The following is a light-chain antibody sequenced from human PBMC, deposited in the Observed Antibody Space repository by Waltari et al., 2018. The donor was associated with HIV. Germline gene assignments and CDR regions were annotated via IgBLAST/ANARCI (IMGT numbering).Light chain of an antibody. V-gene: IGLV3-1*01. CDR2: HDK. Sequence: SYELTQPASVSVSPGQTASITCSGDKLGDKYVSWYQQKPGQSPVVVIYHDKKRPSGIPERFSGSNSGNTATLTICGTQALDEADYYCQAWDSSTVVFGGGTKVTVL. CDR1: KLGDKY. CDR3: QAWDSSTVV. J-gene: IGLJ2*01.